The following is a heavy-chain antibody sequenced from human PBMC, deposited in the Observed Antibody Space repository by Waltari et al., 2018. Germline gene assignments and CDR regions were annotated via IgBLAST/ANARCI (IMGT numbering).Heavy chain of an antibody. CDR1: GFTFSSYA. V-gene: IGHV3-23*01. CDR3: AKPLDKGDGSSWFDTFDY. CDR2: ISGSGGST. D-gene: IGHD6-13*01. J-gene: IGHJ4*02. Sequence: EVQLLESGGGLVQPGGSLRLSCAASGFTFSSYAMSWVRQAPGKGLEWVSAISGSGGSTYYADSVKGRFTISRDNSKNTLYLQMNSLRAEDTAVYYCAKPLDKGDGSSWFDTFDYWGKGTLVTVSS.